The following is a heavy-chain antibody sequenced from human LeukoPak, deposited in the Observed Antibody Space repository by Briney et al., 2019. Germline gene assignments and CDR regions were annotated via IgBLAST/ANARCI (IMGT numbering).Heavy chain of an antibody. J-gene: IGHJ5*02. V-gene: IGHV4-59*01. CDR3: ARDLGLYGSGTNWFDP. Sequence: SETLSLTCTVSGGSISSYYWSWIRQPPGKGLEWIGYIYYSGSTNYNPSLKSRVTISVDTSKNQFSLKLSSVTAADTAVYYCARDLGLYGSGTNWFDPWGQGTLVTVSS. CDR2: IYYSGST. CDR1: GGSISSYY. D-gene: IGHD3-10*01.